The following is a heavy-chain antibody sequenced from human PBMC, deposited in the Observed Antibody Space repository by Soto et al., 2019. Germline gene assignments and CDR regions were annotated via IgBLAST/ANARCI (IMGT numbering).Heavy chain of an antibody. CDR3: AREGPAPYYYYGMDV. Sequence: QVQLVQSRGEVKKPGASVKVSCKTSGYSFTTYGISWVRQAPGQGLEWMGWISGYNGNTNYAQNLQGRVTMTTDTSTSTAYMELRSLRSAETAVYYCAREGPAPYYYYGMDVWCQGSTVTVSS. J-gene: IGHJ6*02. V-gene: IGHV1-18*01. CDR2: ISGYNGNT. CDR1: GYSFTTYG.